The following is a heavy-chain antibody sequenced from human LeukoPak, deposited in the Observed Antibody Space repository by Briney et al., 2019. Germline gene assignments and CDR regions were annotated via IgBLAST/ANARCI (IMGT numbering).Heavy chain of an antibody. Sequence: PGGSLRLSCAASGFTFSSYTMNWVRQAPGKGLEWVACISKGITYVYYADSVKGQFTISRDNAKNSVDLQMNSLRAEDTAVYYCAREEDSSAIRSSDGMDVWGQGTTVTVSS. CDR3: AREEDSSAIRSSDGMDV. V-gene: IGHV3-21*01. CDR1: GFTFSSYT. J-gene: IGHJ6*02. D-gene: IGHD6-6*01. CDR2: ISKGITYV.